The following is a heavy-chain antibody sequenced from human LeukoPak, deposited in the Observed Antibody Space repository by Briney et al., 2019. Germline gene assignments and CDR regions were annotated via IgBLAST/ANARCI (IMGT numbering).Heavy chain of an antibody. V-gene: IGHV1-2*02. J-gene: IGHJ3*02. D-gene: IGHD4-17*01. Sequence: ASVKVSCKASGYTFTGYYMHWVRQAPGQGLEWMGWINPNSGGTNYAQKFQGRVTMTRDTSISTAYMELSRLRSDDTAVYYCARDTQLTTVTTPDAFDIWGQGTMVTVSS. CDR1: GYTFTGYY. CDR3: ARDTQLTTVTTPDAFDI. CDR2: INPNSGGT.